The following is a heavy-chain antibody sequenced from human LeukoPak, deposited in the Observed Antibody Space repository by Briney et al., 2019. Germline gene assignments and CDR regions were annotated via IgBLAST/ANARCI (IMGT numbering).Heavy chain of an antibody. Sequence: SETLSLTCTVSDDSITMYYWTWIRQPPGKGLEWIGYVDHTGSTNFNPSLNGRVSISRDTSKNLFPLRLRSVTAADTAVYFCARGRVSSSTWYSTYYYYFYMDVWGKGTTVTVSS. CDR1: DDSITMYY. D-gene: IGHD1-1*01. J-gene: IGHJ6*03. V-gene: IGHV4-59*01. CDR2: VDHTGST. CDR3: ARGRVSSSTWYSTYYYYFYMDV.